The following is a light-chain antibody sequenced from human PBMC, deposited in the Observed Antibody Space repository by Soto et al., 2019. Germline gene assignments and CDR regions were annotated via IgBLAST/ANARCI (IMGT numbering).Light chain of an antibody. CDR2: GAS. J-gene: IGKJ4*01. Sequence: IVVTQSPATLSVSPGEIATVSFRASQSVSSNLAWYQQKPGQAPRLLIYGASTRATGIPARFSGSGSGTDFTLTISSLEPEDFAVYYCQQRSNWPLTFGGGTKVDIK. CDR3: QQRSNWPLT. V-gene: IGKV3-11*01. CDR1: QSVSSN.